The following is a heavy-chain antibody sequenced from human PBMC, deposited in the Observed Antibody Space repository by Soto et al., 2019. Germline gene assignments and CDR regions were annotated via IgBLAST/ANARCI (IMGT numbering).Heavy chain of an antibody. CDR2: INSDASHT. Sequence: XGSLILSCAASGFTFSTYWMHWIRQVPGKGLEWVSRINSDASHTYYADSVRGRFTISRDNAENSVYLQMNSLRAEDTAVYYCARVQSNGYFYYWGQGTLVTVSS. CDR1: GFTFSTYW. J-gene: IGHJ4*02. CDR3: ARVQSNGYFYY. D-gene: IGHD3-22*01. V-gene: IGHV3-74*01.